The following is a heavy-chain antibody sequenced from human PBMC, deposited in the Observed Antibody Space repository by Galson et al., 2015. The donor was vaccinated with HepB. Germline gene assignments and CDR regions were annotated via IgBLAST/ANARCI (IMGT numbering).Heavy chain of an antibody. V-gene: IGHV4-39*02. CDR3: ARESSGSGSYYHP. Sequence: ETLSLTCTVSGGSISSSSYYWGWIRQPPGKGLEWIGSIYYSGSTYYNPSLKSRVTISVDTSKNQFSLKLSSVTAADTAVYYCARESSGSGSYYHPWGQGTLVTVSS. J-gene: IGHJ5*02. CDR1: GGSISSSSYY. CDR2: IYYSGST. D-gene: IGHD3-10*01.